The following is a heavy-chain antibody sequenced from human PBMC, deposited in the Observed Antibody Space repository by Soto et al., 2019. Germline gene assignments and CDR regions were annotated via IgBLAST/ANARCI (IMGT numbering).Heavy chain of an antibody. D-gene: IGHD6-13*01. V-gene: IGHV1-3*01. CDR3: ARDAGHIAAAGTNWFDP. CDR2: INAGNGNT. Sequence: ASVKVSCKASGYTFTSYAMHWVRQAPGQRLEWMGWINAGNGNTKYSQKFQGRVTITRDTSASTAYMELSSLRSEDTAVYYCARDAGHIAAAGTNWFDPWGQGTLVTVSS. J-gene: IGHJ5*02. CDR1: GYTFTSYA.